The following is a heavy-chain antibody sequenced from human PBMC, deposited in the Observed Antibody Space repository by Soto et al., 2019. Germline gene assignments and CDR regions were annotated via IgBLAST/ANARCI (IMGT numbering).Heavy chain of an antibody. CDR2: ILSSGASI. D-gene: IGHD6-6*01. Sequence: EVQLVESGGGLVKPGGSLRLSCAASGVTFSSFSFNWVRQSPGKGLEWVSFILSSGASIYYADSVKGRFTISRDNAKNSLYLQMNSLKDEDTAVYYCASDSGEKLVRRGFYYYYMDVWGKGTTVTVSS. J-gene: IGHJ6*03. V-gene: IGHV3-21*01. CDR3: ASDSGEKLVRRGFYYYYMDV. CDR1: GVTFSSFS.